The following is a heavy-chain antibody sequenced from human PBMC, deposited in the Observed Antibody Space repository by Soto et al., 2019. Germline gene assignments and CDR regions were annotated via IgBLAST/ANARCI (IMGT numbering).Heavy chain of an antibody. J-gene: IGHJ6*02. D-gene: IGHD2-2*01. CDR1: GYSFTSYW. CDR2: NYPGDSDT. V-gene: IGHV5-51*01. CDR3: ARVPVYNIVLVPAAIGYYGMDV. Sequence: PGESLKISCKGSGYSFTSYWIGWVRQMPGKGLEWMGINYPGDSDTRYSPSFQGQVTISADKSISTAYLQWSSLKASDTAMYYCARVPVYNIVLVPAAIGYYGMDVWGQGTTVTVSS.